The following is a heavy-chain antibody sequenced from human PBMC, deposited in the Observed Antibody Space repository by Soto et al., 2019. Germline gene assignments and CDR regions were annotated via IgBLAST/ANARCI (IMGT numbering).Heavy chain of an antibody. V-gene: IGHV1-2*04. Sequence: ASVKVSCKASGYTFTGYYMHWVRQAPGQGLEWMGWINPNSGGTNYAQKFQGWVTMTRDTSISTAYMELSRLRSDDTAVYYCARDRILNYYDSSGYHPTGGMDVWGQGTTVTVSS. CDR3: ARDRILNYYDSSGYHPTGGMDV. J-gene: IGHJ6*02. CDR2: INPNSGGT. D-gene: IGHD3-22*01. CDR1: GYTFTGYY.